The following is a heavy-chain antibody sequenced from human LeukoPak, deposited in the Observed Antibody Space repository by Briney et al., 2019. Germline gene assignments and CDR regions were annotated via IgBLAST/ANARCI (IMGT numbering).Heavy chain of an antibody. CDR1: GYTFTSYD. Sequence: GASVKVSCKASGYTFTSYDINWVRQATGQGLEWMGWMNPNSGNTGYAQKFQGRVTMTRNTSISTAYMELSSLRFEDTAVYYCARGRGKRTIFGVVIIRYYYYGMDVWGQGTTVTVSS. CDR2: MNPNSGNT. CDR3: ARGRGKRTIFGVVIIRYYYYGMDV. V-gene: IGHV1-8*01. D-gene: IGHD3-3*01. J-gene: IGHJ6*02.